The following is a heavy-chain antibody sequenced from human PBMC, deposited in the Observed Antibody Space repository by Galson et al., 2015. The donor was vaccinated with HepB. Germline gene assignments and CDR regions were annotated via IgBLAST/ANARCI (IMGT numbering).Heavy chain of an antibody. Sequence: SLRLSCAASGFTFSYYAMSWVRQAPGKGLEWVSAITPSGDNTYSAASMKGRFTISRDNSQNTLFLQMNGLRADDTAIYFCAKVFPEKTDGWYRQALYYFDSWGQGTRVTVSS. CDR3: AKVFPEKTDGWYRQALYYFDS. CDR1: GFTFSYYA. D-gene: IGHD6-19*01. V-gene: IGHV3-23*01. CDR2: ITPSGDNT. J-gene: IGHJ4*02.